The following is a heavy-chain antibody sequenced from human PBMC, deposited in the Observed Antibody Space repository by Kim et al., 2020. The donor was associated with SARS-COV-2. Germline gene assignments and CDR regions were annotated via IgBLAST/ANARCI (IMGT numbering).Heavy chain of an antibody. CDR1: GYTFTSYG. J-gene: IGHJ4*02. CDR3: ARDRRITMVQGVMGIDY. V-gene: IGHV1-18*01. D-gene: IGHD3-10*01. CDR2: ISAYNGNT. Sequence: ASVKVSCKASGYTFTSYGISWVRQAPGQGLEWMGWISAYNGNTNYAQKLQGRVTMTTDTSTSTAYMELRSLRSDDTAVYYCARDRRITMVQGVMGIDYWGQGTLLTVSS.